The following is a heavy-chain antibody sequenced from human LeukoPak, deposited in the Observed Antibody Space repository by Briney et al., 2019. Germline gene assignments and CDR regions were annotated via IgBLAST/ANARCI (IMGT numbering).Heavy chain of an antibody. Sequence: GGSLRLSCAASGFTFSSYAMSWVRQAPGKGLEWVSAISGSGGSTYYADSVKGRFTISRDNSKNTLYLQMNGLRADDTAVYYCARGIAAGNWFDPWGQGTLVTVSS. D-gene: IGHD6-13*01. J-gene: IGHJ5*02. CDR2: ISGSGGST. CDR1: GFTFSSYA. V-gene: IGHV3-23*01. CDR3: ARGIAAGNWFDP.